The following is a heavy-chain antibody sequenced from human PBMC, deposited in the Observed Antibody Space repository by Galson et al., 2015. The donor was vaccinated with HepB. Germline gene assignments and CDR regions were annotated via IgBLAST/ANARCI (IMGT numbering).Heavy chain of an antibody. J-gene: IGHJ6*02. CDR1: GYSFTSYW. D-gene: IGHD4-17*01. CDR3: ARRAIDYGDPYYYYGMDV. Sequence: QSGAEVKKPGESLKISCKGSGYSFTSYWIGWVRQMPGKGLEWMGIIYPGDSDTRYSPSFQGQVTISADKSISTAYLQWSSLKASDTAMYYCARRAIDYGDPYYYYGMDVWGQGTTVTVSS. V-gene: IGHV5-51*03. CDR2: IYPGDSDT.